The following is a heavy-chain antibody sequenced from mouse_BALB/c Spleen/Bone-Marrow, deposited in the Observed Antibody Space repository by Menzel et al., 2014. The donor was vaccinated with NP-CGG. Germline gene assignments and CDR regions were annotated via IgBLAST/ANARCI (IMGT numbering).Heavy chain of an antibody. V-gene: IGHV5-17*02. Sequence: EVMLVESGGGLVQPGGSRKLSCAASGFTFSSFGMHWVRQAPEKGLEWVAYISSGSSTIYYADTVMGRFTISRDNPKNTLCLQITSLRSEDTAMYYCARSSSSSGYFDYWGQGTTLTVS. CDR2: ISSGSSTI. CDR1: GFTFSSFG. CDR3: ARSSSSSGYFDY. D-gene: IGHD1-1*01. J-gene: IGHJ2*01.